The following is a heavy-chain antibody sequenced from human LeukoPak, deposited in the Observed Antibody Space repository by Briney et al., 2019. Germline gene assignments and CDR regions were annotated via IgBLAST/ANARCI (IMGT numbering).Heavy chain of an antibody. CDR2: IYYSGST. CDR3: ARHISSGWYRGNFDY. J-gene: IGHJ4*02. CDR1: GASISSYY. V-gene: IGHV4-59*08. Sequence: SETLSLTCTVSGASISSYYWSWIRQPPGKGLEWIGYIYYSGSTNYNPSLKSRVAISVDTSKNQFSLKLSSVTAADTAVYYCARHISSGWYRGNFDYWGQGTLVTVSS. D-gene: IGHD6-19*01.